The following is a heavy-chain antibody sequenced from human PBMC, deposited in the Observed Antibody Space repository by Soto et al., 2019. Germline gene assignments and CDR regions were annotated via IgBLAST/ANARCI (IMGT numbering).Heavy chain of an antibody. CDR2: IIPILGIA. CDR1: GGTFSSYT. CDR3: ARVREESYYDILTRGDYFDY. D-gene: IGHD3-9*01. J-gene: IGHJ4*02. V-gene: IGHV1-69*02. Sequence: GASVKVSCKASGGTFSSYTISWVRQAPGQGLEWMGRIIPILGIANYAQKFQGRVTITADKSTSTAYMELSSLRSEDTAMYYCARVREESYYDILTRGDYFDYWGQGTLVTVSS.